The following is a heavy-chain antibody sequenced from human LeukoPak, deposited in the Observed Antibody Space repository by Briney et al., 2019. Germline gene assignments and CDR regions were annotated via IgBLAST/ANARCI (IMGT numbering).Heavy chain of an antibody. CDR3: ARDNRGYFAQNGSDP. V-gene: IGHV3-48*03. J-gene: IGHJ5*02. CDR1: GFTFSSYE. CDR2: ISSGGRTT. D-gene: IGHD3-9*01. Sequence: GGSLRLSCAASGFTFSSYEMNWVRQASGKGLDWVSYISSGGRTTYYADSVKGRFTISRDNAKNSLYLQMNSLRAEDTAVYYCARDNRGYFAQNGSDPWARGPLVTVPS.